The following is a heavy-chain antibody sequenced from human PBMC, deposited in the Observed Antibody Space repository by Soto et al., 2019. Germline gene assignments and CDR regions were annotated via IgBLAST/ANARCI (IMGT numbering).Heavy chain of an antibody. D-gene: IGHD5-12*01. V-gene: IGHV1-3*01. Sequence: AASVKVSCKASGYTFTSYAMHWVRQAPGQRLEWMGWINAGNGNTKYSQKFQGRVTITRDTSASTAYMELSSLRSEDTAVYYCARDIEGGYDFFGYWGQGTLVTVS. CDR2: INAGNGNT. CDR1: GYTFTSYA. CDR3: ARDIEGGYDFFGY. J-gene: IGHJ4*02.